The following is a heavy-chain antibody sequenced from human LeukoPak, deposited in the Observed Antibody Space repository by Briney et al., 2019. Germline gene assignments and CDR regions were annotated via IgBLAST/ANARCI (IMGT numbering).Heavy chain of an antibody. CDR1: GGSISSYY. CDR2: IYYSGST. CDR3: ASRSLVFPMDAFDI. D-gene: IGHD3-10*01. V-gene: IGHV4-59*01. J-gene: IGHJ3*02. Sequence: KASETLSLTCTVSGGSISSYYWSWIRQPQGQGLEWIGYIYYSGSTNYNPSLKSRVTISVDTSKNQFSLKLSSVTAADTAVYYCASRSLVFPMDAFDIWGQGTMVTVSS.